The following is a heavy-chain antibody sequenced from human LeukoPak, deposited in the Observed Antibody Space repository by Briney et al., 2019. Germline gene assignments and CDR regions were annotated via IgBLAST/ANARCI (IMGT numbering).Heavy chain of an antibody. CDR2: ISAYNGNT. V-gene: IGHV1-18*01. CDR3: ARDLVRQLVIAAGYYYGMDV. J-gene: IGHJ6*02. Sequence: GASVKVSCKASGYTLTSYGISWVRQAPGQGLEWMGWISAYNGNTNYAQKLQGRVTMTTDTSTSTAYMELRSLRSDDTAVYYCARDLVRQLVIAAGYYYGMDVWGQGTTVTVSS. CDR1: GYTLTSYG. D-gene: IGHD6-13*01.